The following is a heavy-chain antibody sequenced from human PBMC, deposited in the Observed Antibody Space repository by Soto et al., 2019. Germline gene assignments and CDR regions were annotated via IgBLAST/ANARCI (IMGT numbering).Heavy chain of an antibody. CDR1: GFTFSSYA. CDR2: ISYDGSNK. J-gene: IGHJ5*02. V-gene: IGHV3-30-3*01. D-gene: IGHD5-18*01. Sequence: QVQLVESGGGVVQPGRSLRLSCAASGFTFSSYAMHWVRQAPGKGLEWVAVISYDGSNKYYADSVKGRFTISRDNSKNTLYLQMNSLRAEDTAVYYCARDDGGIQLWLFDPWGQGTPVTVSS. CDR3: ARDDGGIQLWLFDP.